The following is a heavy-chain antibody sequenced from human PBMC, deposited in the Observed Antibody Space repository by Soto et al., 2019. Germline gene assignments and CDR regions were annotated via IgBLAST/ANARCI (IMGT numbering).Heavy chain of an antibody. Sequence: GGSLRLSCAASGFTFSNYGMSWVRQAPGKGLEWVSVIYSGGSSYYAESVKGRFTISRDNSKNTLYLQMNSLRAEDTAVYYCARDFAAAAYFDYWCQGTLVTVSS. D-gene: IGHD6-13*01. J-gene: IGHJ4*02. CDR2: IYSGGSS. V-gene: IGHV3-53*05. CDR1: GFTFSNYG. CDR3: ARDFAAAAYFDY.